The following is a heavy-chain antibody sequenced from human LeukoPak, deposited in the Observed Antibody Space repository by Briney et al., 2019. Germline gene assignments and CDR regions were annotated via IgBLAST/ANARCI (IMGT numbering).Heavy chain of an antibody. J-gene: IGHJ4*02. CDR3: ARERSMVTTFDY. D-gene: IGHD4-17*01. V-gene: IGHV3-11*01. Sequence: GGSLRLSCAASGFTFSDYYMSWIRQAPGKGLEWLSDISRSGSAIYYADSVKGRFTISRDNAKNSLYLQMNSLRAEDTAVYYCARERSMVTTFDYWGQGTLVTVSS. CDR1: GFTFSDYY. CDR2: ISRSGSAI.